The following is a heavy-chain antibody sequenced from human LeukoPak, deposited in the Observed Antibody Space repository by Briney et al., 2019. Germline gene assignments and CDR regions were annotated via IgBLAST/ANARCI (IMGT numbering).Heavy chain of an antibody. CDR1: GFTFNTYG. D-gene: IGHD1-14*01. CDR2: VWSDGSNR. V-gene: IGHV3-33*06. J-gene: IGHJ4*02. Sequence: GGSLRLSCAASGFTFNTYGMHWVRQAPGKGLEWIAVVWSDGSNRFYADSVEGRFTISRDNSKNTLYLQMNSLRAEDTAVYYCAKSNTESQTTVGNWGQGTLVSISS. CDR3: AKSNTESQTTVGN.